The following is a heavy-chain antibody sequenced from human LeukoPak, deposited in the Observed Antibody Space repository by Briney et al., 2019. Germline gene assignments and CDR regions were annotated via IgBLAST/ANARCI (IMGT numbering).Heavy chain of an antibody. J-gene: IGHJ4*02. CDR3: ARLHVGGGTVDS. V-gene: IGHV4-34*01. Sequence: SETLSLTCAVYGGSFSGYYWSWIRQPPGKGLEWIGEINHSGSTNYNPSLKSRVTISVDTSKNQFSLRLSSVTAADTPVYYCARLHVGGGTVDSWGQGTLVSVSS. CDR1: GGSFSGYY. D-gene: IGHD2-15*01. CDR2: INHSGST.